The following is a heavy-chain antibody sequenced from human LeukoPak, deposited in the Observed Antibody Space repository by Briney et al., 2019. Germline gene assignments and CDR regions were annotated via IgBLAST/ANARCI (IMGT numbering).Heavy chain of an antibody. Sequence: GGSVKVSCKASGYTFTSYGISWVRQATGQGLEWMGWMNPNSGGTNYAQKFQGRVTMTRDTSISTAYMELSRLRSDDTAVYYCARAPIVVVPAAIQNEAFDIWGQGTMVTVSS. D-gene: IGHD2-2*02. J-gene: IGHJ3*02. CDR2: MNPNSGGT. CDR3: ARAPIVVVPAAIQNEAFDI. CDR1: GYTFTSYG. V-gene: IGHV1-2*02.